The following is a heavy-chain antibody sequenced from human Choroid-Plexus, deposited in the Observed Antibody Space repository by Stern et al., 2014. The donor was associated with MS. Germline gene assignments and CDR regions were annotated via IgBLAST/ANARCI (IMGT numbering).Heavy chain of an antibody. CDR1: GYIFTGYY. V-gene: IGHV1-2*02. D-gene: IGHD3-3*01. CDR3: ARDQRGITIFGVVTDYYYLGMDV. CDR2: INPNTGGT. J-gene: IGHJ6*02. Sequence: QLVQSGAEVKKPGASVKVSCKTSGYIFTGYYIHWVRQAPGQGLEWMAWINPNTGGTKYAQKFQGRVTMGRDTSVRTAYVELSSLTSDDTAVYYCARDQRGITIFGVVTDYYYLGMDVWGQGTTVTVSS.